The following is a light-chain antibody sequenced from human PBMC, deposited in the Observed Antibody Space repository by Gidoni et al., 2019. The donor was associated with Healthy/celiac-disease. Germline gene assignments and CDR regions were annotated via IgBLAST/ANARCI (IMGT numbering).Light chain of an antibody. Sequence: QSALTQPASVSGSPGQSLTISCTGTSSDVGSYNLVSWYQQHPGKAPKLMIYEGSKRPSGVSNRFSGSKSGNTASLTSSGLQAEDEADYYCCSYAGSSTFHVFGTGTKVTVL. J-gene: IGLJ1*01. CDR1: SSDVGSYNL. CDR2: EGS. V-gene: IGLV2-23*03. CDR3: CSYAGSSTFHV.